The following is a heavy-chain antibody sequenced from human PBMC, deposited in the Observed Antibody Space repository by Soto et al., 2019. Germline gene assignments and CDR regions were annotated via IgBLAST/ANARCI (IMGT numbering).Heavy chain of an antibody. CDR1: GYTFPSYG. Sequence: ASVKVSCKASGYTFPSYGISWVRQAPGQGLELMGWISAYNGNKKYAKKLQGRVTMTTDTSTSTAYMELRSLRSDDTAVYYCARGKSDYDFWSGYYYIDVWGKGTTVTVSS. CDR2: ISAYNGNK. V-gene: IGHV1-18*01. D-gene: IGHD3-3*01. J-gene: IGHJ6*03. CDR3: ARGKSDYDFWSGYYYIDV.